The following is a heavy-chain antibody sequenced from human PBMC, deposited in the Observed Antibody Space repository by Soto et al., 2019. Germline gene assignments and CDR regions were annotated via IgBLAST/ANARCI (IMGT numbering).Heavy chain of an antibody. Sequence: QVQLVQSGAEVKKPGSSVKVSCKASGGTFSSYSISWVRQAPGQGLEWMGRILPILGIANYAQKFPGRVTINADKSTSTAYMELSSLRSEDTAVYYCASDTSIAAAIINSWGQGTLVTVSS. D-gene: IGHD6-13*01. CDR2: ILPILGIA. CDR3: ASDTSIAAAIINS. CDR1: GGTFSSYS. V-gene: IGHV1-69*02. J-gene: IGHJ4*02.